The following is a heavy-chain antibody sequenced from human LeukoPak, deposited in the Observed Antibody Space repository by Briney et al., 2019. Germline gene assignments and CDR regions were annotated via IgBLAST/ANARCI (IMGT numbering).Heavy chain of an antibody. J-gene: IGHJ5*02. D-gene: IGHD5-12*01. Sequence: SETLSLTCTVSGGSISSYYWSWIRQPPGKGLEGIGYIYYSGSTNYNPSLKSRVTISVDTSKNQFSLKLSSVTAADTAVYYCARGLSGYDYSNWFDPWGQGTLVTVSS. CDR1: GGSISSYY. CDR3: ARGLSGYDYSNWFDP. V-gene: IGHV4-59*01. CDR2: IYYSGST.